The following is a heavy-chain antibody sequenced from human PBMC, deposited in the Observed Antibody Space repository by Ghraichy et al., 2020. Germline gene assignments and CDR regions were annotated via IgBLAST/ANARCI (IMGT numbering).Heavy chain of an antibody. J-gene: IGHJ4*02. CDR2: ISSSSSTM. Sequence: GESLNISCAASGFTFSRYTMNWVRQAPGKGLEWVSSISSSSSTMYYADSVKGRFTISRDNAKNSLYMQMNSLRDEDTAVYYCATGVDTAMRNEYYFDYWGQGTLVTVSS. V-gene: IGHV3-48*02. CDR1: GFTFSRYT. D-gene: IGHD5-18*01. CDR3: ATGVDTAMRNEYYFDY.